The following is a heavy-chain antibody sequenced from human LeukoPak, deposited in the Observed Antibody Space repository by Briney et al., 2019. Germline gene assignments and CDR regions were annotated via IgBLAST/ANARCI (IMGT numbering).Heavy chain of an antibody. J-gene: IGHJ4*02. CDR2: INPSGGST. D-gene: IGHD6-19*01. CDR3: ARGLIAVAAPVNY. Sequence: ASVKVSCKASGYTFTSYYIHWVRQAPGQGLEWMGIINPSGGSTSYAQKFQGRVTMTRDTSTSTAYMELSRLRSDDTDVYYCARGLIAVAAPVNYWGQGTLVTVSS. CDR1: GYTFTSYY. V-gene: IGHV1-46*01.